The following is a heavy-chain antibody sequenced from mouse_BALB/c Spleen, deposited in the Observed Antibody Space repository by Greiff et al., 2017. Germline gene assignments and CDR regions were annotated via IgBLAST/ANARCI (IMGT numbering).Heavy chain of an antibody. CDR3: ARGLRAWFAY. Sequence: VQLQESGAELAKPGASVKMSCKASGYTFTSYWMHWVKQRPGQGLEWIGYINPSTGYTEYNQKFKDKATLTADKSSSTAYMQLSSLTSEDSAVYYCARGLRAWFAYWGQGTLVTVSA. CDR1: GYTFTSYW. CDR2: INPSTGYT. D-gene: IGHD2-2*01. J-gene: IGHJ3*01. V-gene: IGHV1-7*01.